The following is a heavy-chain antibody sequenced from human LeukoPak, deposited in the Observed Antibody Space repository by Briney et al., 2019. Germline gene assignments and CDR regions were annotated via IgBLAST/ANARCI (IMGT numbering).Heavy chain of an antibody. J-gene: IGHJ4*02. V-gene: IGHV3-30*01. CDR2: ISYDGSNK. D-gene: IGHD5-24*01. CDR3: ARDSDGYIDY. CDR1: GFTFSSYA. Sequence: GGSLRLSCAASGFTFSSYAMHWVRQAPGKGLEWVAVISYDGSNKYYADPVKGRFTISRDNSKNTLYLQMNSLRAEDTAVYYCARDSDGYIDYWGQGTLVTVSS.